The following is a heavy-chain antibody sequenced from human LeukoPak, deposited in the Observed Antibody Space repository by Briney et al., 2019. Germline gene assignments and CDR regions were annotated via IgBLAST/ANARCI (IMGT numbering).Heavy chain of an antibody. J-gene: IGHJ4*02. V-gene: IGHV3-23*01. Sequence: GGSLRLSCAASGFSFSNYAMAWVRQAPGKGLEWVSGISAGGTRTYYADSVRGRFTIFRDNSMDTVYLQMNSLRAEDTGVYYCAKYAVRETFFGDYWGQGTLVAVSS. CDR1: GFSFSNYA. CDR2: ISAGGTRT. CDR3: AKYAVRETFFGDY. D-gene: IGHD3-3*01.